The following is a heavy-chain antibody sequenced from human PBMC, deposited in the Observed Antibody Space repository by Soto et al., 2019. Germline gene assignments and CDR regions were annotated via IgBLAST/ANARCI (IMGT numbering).Heavy chain of an antibody. Sequence: QVQLVQSGAEVKKPGSSVKVSCKASGGTFSSYTISWVRQAPGQGLEWMGRIIPILGIANYAQKFQGRVTITAGKSTSTAYMELSSLRSEDTAVYYCASLQGYYYDSSGYTGFDYWGQGTLVTVSS. CDR3: ASLQGYYYDSSGYTGFDY. CDR2: IIPILGIA. D-gene: IGHD3-22*01. J-gene: IGHJ4*02. V-gene: IGHV1-69*02. CDR1: GGTFSSYT.